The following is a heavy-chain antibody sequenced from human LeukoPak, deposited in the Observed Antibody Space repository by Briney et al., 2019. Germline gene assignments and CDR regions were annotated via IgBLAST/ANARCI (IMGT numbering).Heavy chain of an antibody. J-gene: IGHJ3*02. Sequence: SETLSLTCTASGGSISSHYWSWIRQPPGKGLEWIGYMYHSGSTNYNPSLKSRVTISVDTSKNQFSLKLSSVTAADTAVYYCARHSAHASTNDAFDIWGQGTMVTVSS. CDR3: ARHSAHASTNDAFDI. D-gene: IGHD2-2*01. V-gene: IGHV4-59*11. CDR1: GGSISSHY. CDR2: MYHSGST.